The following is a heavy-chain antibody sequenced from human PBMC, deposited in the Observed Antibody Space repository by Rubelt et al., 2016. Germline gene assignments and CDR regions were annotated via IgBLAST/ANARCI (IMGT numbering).Heavy chain of an antibody. V-gene: IGHV4-59*08. D-gene: IGHD6-19*01. Sequence: QVQLQESGPGLVKPSETLSLSCTVSGGSISSYYWSWIRQPPGMGLEWIGYIYYSGSTDYNPSLKSRVTISVDTSKNQFSLDVSSLTAADAALYYCTRHVSSVWYGGIDYWGQGALVTVSS. CDR3: TRHVSSVWYGGIDY. J-gene: IGHJ4*02. CDR2: IYYSGST. CDR1: GGSISSYY.